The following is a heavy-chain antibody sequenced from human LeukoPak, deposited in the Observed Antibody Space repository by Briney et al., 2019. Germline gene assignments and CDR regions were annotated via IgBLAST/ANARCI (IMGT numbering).Heavy chain of an antibody. J-gene: IGHJ5*02. Sequence: ASMKVSCKASGYTFTSYDINWVRQATGQGLEWMGWMNPNSGNTGYAQKFQGRVTITRDTSISTAYMELSSLRSEDTAVYYCARGTAAAGGYWFDPWGQGTLVTVSS. CDR1: GYTFTSYD. V-gene: IGHV1-8*03. CDR2: MNPNSGNT. D-gene: IGHD6-13*01. CDR3: ARGTAAAGGYWFDP.